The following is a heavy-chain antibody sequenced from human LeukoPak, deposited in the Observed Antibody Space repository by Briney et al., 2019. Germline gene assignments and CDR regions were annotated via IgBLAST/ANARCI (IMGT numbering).Heavy chain of an antibody. Sequence: GGSLRLSCAASGFTFSSYAVSWVRQVPGKGLEWVSVISASGASTYYADSVQGRFTISRYNSKNMLFLQMNSLRAEDTAVYYCAKDLGYCSTTSCNFDHWGQGTLVTVSS. CDR2: ISASGAST. V-gene: IGHV3-23*01. D-gene: IGHD2-2*01. CDR3: AKDLGYCSTTSCNFDH. J-gene: IGHJ4*02. CDR1: GFTFSSYA.